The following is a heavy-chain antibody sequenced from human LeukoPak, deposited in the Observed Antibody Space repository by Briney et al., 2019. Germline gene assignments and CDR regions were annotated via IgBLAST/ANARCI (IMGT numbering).Heavy chain of an antibody. CDR2: IYTSGST. J-gene: IGHJ5*02. D-gene: IGHD3-10*01. V-gene: IGHV4-4*07. CDR3: ARDYTSKTTIVRGVPNWFDP. CDR1: GGSISSYY. Sequence: PSETLSLTCTVSGGSISSYYWSWIRQPARKGLEWIGRIYTSGSTNYNPSLKSRVTMSVDTSKNQFSLKLSSVTAADTAVYYCARDYTSKTTIVRGVPNWFDPWGLGTLVTVPS.